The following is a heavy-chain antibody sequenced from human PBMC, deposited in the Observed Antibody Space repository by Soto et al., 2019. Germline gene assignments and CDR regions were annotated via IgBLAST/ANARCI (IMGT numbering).Heavy chain of an antibody. CDR2: ISYDGSNK. Sequence: GGSLRLSCAASGFTFSSYGMHWVRQAPGKGLEWVAVISYDGSNKYYADSVKGRFTISRDNSKNTLYLQMNSLRAEDTAVYYCEQDTEQWLYDYSGHGTLLTVSS. CDR1: GFTFSSYG. J-gene: IGHJ4*01. CDR3: EQDTEQWLYDY. V-gene: IGHV3-30*18. D-gene: IGHD6-19*01.